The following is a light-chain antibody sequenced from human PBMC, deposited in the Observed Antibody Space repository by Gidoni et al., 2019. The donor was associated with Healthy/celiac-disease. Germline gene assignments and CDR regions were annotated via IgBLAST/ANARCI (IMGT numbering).Light chain of an antibody. J-gene: IGKJ5*01. CDR2: KVS. Sequence: DVVMTQSPLSLPVTLGQPASISCRSSQSLVYSDGNTYLNWFQQRPGQSPRRLIYKVSTRDSGVPDRVSGSGSGTDFTLKISRVEAEDVGIYYCMQGTHWPPITFGQGTRLEIK. CDR3: MQGTHWPPIT. V-gene: IGKV2-30*01. CDR1: QSLVYSDGNTY.